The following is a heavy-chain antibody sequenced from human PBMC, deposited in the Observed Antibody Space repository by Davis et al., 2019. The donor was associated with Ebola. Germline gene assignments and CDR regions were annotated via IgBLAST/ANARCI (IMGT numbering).Heavy chain of an antibody. CDR3: AKWGMDV. D-gene: IGHD3-16*01. CDR1: GFTFSGSA. Sequence: GESLKISCAASGFTFSGSAMHWVRQASGKGLEWVGRIRSKANSYATAYAASVKGRFTISRDDSKNTAYLQMNSLRAEDTAVYYCAKWGMDVWGQGTTVTVSS. J-gene: IGHJ6*02. V-gene: IGHV3-73*01. CDR2: IRSKANSYAT.